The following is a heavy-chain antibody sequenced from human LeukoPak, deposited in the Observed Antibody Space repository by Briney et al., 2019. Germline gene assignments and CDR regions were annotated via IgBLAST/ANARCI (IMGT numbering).Heavy chain of an antibody. Sequence: GGSLRLSCAVSGFTLSNFWMAWVRQAPGKGLEWVANIKEDGTEKYYADSVKGRFTISRDNSKNTLYLQMNSLRAEDTAVYYCAREPSGGYSYGYSDYFDYWGQGTLVTVSS. CDR2: IKEDGTEK. J-gene: IGHJ4*02. D-gene: IGHD5-18*01. CDR3: AREPSGGYSYGYSDYFDY. V-gene: IGHV3-7*01. CDR1: GFTLSNFW.